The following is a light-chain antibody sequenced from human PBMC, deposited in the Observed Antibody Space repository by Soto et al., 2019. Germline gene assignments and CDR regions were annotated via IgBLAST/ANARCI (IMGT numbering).Light chain of an antibody. CDR1: SGDIGSYNR. V-gene: IGLV2-14*01. J-gene: IGLJ1*01. Sequence: QSALTQPASVSGSPGQSITISCTGTSGDIGSYNRVSWYQQHPGKAPKLIIYEVTDRPSGVSNRFSGSKSGNTASLTISGRQAEDEVEYHCSSYTNINTRACVFGTGTKLTVL. CDR2: EVT. CDR3: SSYTNINTRACV.